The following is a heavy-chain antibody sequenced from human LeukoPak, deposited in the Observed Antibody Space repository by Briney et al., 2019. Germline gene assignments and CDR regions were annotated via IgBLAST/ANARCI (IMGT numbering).Heavy chain of an antibody. CDR3: AKLYYDFWSGFDP. D-gene: IGHD3-3*01. Sequence: GGSLRLSCAASGFTFSSYAMSWVRQAPGKGLEWVSAISGSGGSTYYADSVKGRFTISRDNSKTTPYLQMNSLRAEDTAVYYCAKLYYDFWSGFDPWGQGTLVTVSS. CDR2: ISGSGGST. V-gene: IGHV3-23*01. CDR1: GFTFSSYA. J-gene: IGHJ5*02.